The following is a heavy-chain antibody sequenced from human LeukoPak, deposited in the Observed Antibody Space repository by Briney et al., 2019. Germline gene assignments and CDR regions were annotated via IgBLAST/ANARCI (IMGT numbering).Heavy chain of an antibody. D-gene: IGHD3-3*01. Sequence: ASVKVSCKASGYTFTSYGTSWVRQAPGQGLEWMGWISAYNGNTNYAQKLQGRVTMTTDTSTSTAYMELRSLRSDDTAVYYCAREYDFWSGYSNLFDPWGQGTLVTVSS. CDR3: AREYDFWSGYSNLFDP. V-gene: IGHV1-18*01. CDR2: ISAYNGNT. CDR1: GYTFTSYG. J-gene: IGHJ5*02.